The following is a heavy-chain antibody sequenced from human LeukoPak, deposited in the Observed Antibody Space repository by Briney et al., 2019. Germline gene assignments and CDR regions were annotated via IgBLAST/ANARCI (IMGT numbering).Heavy chain of an antibody. D-gene: IGHD4-11*01. J-gene: IGHJ4*02. V-gene: IGHV3-21*01. CDR2: ITKSGDST. Sequence: GGSLRLSCAASGFTFSAFGMNWVRQAPGKGLEWVSTITKSGDSTYYVDSVKGRFTISRDNAKNSLYLQMNSLRAEDTAVYYCATDYSGIYYFDYWGQGTLVTVSS. CDR1: GFTFSAFG. CDR3: ATDYSGIYYFDY.